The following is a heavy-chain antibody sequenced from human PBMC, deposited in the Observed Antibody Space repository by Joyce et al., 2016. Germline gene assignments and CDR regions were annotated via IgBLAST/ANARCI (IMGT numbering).Heavy chain of an antibody. D-gene: IGHD5-12*01. J-gene: IGHJ5*01. CDR3: ARNGAYSQDS. CDR2: IYLGGST. V-gene: IGHV4-4*02. Sequence: QVQLQESGPGLVKPSGTLSLTCAVSGGSISRAHWWSWVRQPPGKGLEWIGEIYLGGSTTYNPSLMSRVTISVDKSKNQLSLKMNSVTAADTAVYYCARNGAYSQDSWGKGTLVTVSS. CDR1: GGSISRAHW.